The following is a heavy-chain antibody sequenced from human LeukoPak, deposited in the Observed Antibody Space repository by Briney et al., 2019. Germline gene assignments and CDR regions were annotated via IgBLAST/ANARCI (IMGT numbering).Heavy chain of an antibody. CDR2: INPNSGGT. J-gene: IGHJ3*02. CDR1: GYTFTGYY. CDR3: ARDFLAAALRAFDI. D-gene: IGHD6-13*01. Sequence: ASVKVSCKASGYTFTGYYMHWVRQAPGQGLEWMGWINPNSGGTNYAQKFQGRVTMTRDTSISTAYMELSRLRSDDTAVYYCARDFLAAALRAFDIWGQGTMVTVSS. V-gene: IGHV1-2*02.